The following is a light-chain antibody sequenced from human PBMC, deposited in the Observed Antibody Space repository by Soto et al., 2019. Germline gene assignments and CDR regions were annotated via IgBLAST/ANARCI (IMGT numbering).Light chain of an antibody. J-gene: IGLJ1*01. CDR3: SSYTTSSTVV. Sequence: QSVLTHPASVFGAAGQSITISCTGTSSDVGGYNFVSWYQQLPGKAPKLMIYEVTSRPSGVSNRSSGSKSGNTASLTISGLQPEDEAEYYSSSYTTSSTVVFGTGTKVTVL. V-gene: IGLV2-14*03. CDR2: EVT. CDR1: SSDVGGYNF.